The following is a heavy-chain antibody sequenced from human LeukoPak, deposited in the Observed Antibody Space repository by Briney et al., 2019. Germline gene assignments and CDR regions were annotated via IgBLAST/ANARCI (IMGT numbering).Heavy chain of an antibody. D-gene: IGHD6-13*01. V-gene: IGHV1-2*02. J-gene: IGHJ4*02. Sequence: GASVKVSCKASGYTFSNFGINWVRQAPGQGLEWMGWINPNSGVTNYPQKFQGRVTMTRDTSISTAYMELSRLRSDDTAVYYCARERYSSSHFGYWGQGTLVTVSS. CDR1: GYTFSNFG. CDR3: ARERYSSSHFGY. CDR2: INPNSGVT.